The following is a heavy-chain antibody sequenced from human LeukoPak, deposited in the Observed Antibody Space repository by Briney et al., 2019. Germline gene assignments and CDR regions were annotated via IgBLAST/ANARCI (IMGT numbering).Heavy chain of an antibody. Sequence: SETLSLTCTVSGGSIGSYYWSWIRQPPGKGLEWIGYIYYGGNTDHNPSLKSRVTMSLDASKNQFSLELNSATPADTAVYYCARGGNYWPQWWFDPWGRGTLVSVSS. CDR3: ARGGNYWPQWWFDP. J-gene: IGHJ5*02. CDR2: IYYGGNT. CDR1: GGSIGSYY. D-gene: IGHD1-26*01. V-gene: IGHV4-59*01.